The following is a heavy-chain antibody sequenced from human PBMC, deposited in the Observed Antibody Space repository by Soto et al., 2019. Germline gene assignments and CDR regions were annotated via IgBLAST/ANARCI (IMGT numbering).Heavy chain of an antibody. J-gene: IGHJ4*02. CDR1: GFTFSNYG. CDR3: ARARGCSRASCYYVDY. Sequence: ESGGGVVQPGRSLRLSCAASGFTFSNYGMHWVRQAPGKGLEWVAVIWYDGSNKYYADSVKGRFTISRDNSKNTLYLQMNSLRAEDTAVYYCARARGCSRASCYYVDYWGQGTLVTVSS. D-gene: IGHD2-15*01. V-gene: IGHV3-33*01. CDR2: IWYDGSNK.